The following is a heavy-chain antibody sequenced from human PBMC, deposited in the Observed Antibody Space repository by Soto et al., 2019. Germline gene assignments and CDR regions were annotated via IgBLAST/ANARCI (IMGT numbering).Heavy chain of an antibody. CDR3: ARARGTVTTAFDI. V-gene: IGHV3-7*01. D-gene: IGHD4-17*01. CDR2: IKQDGSEK. J-gene: IGHJ3*02. CDR1: GFTFSSYW. Sequence: GGSLRLSCAASGFTFSSYWMSWVRQAPGKGLEWVANIKQDGSEKYYVDSVKGRFTISRDNAKNSLYLQMNSLRAEDTAVYYCARARGTVTTAFDIWGQGTMVTVSS.